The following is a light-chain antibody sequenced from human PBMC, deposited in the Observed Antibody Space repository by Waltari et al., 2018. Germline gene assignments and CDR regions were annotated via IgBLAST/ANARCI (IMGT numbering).Light chain of an antibody. CDR3: QHHLRLPTT. CDR1: QSVGTY. V-gene: IGKV3-20*01. Sequence: IVLTQSPGTLSLSPGERATLSCRASQSVGTYLAWYQQKPGQAPRLLIYGAYSRAAGIPDRFCGSGYGTDFSLTISRLEPEDFAVYFCQHHLRLPTTFGQGTKVEIK. J-gene: IGKJ1*01. CDR2: GAY.